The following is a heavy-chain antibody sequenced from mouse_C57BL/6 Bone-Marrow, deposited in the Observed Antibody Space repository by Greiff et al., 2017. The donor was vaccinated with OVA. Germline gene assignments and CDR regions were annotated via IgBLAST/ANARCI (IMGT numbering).Heavy chain of an antibody. Sequence: EVKLMESGPGLVKPSQSLSLTCSVTGYSITSGYYWNWIRQFPGNKLEWMGYISYDGSNNYNPSLKNRISITRDTSKNQFFLKLNSVTTEDTATYYCARTLGLYYFDYWGQGTTLTVSS. D-gene: IGHD4-1*01. CDR3: ARTLGLYYFDY. CDR1: GYSITSGYY. V-gene: IGHV3-6*01. J-gene: IGHJ2*01. CDR2: ISYDGSN.